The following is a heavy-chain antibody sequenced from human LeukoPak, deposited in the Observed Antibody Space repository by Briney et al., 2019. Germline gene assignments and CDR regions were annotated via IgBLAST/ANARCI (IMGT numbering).Heavy chain of an antibody. Sequence: KPSETLSLTCAVYGGAFSGYYWSWIRQPPGKGLEWIGGIYYSGSTYYNPSLKSRVTISVDTSKNQFSLKLSSVTAADTAVYYCARDYRSTFRVRYGSYYGDWFDPWGQGTLVTVSS. V-gene: IGHV4-34*01. CDR2: IYYSGST. CDR1: GGAFSGYY. J-gene: IGHJ5*02. D-gene: IGHD1-26*01. CDR3: ARDYRSTFRVRYGSYYGDWFDP.